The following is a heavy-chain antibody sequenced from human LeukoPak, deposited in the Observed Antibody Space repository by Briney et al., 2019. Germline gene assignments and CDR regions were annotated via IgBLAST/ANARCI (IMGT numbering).Heavy chain of an antibody. CDR1: GYTFTSYY. CDR2: INPSGGST. CDR3: ARAYYDFWSGYYKISNSGYDY. V-gene: IGHV1-46*01. Sequence: ASVKVSCKASGYTFTSYYMHWVRQAPGQGLEWMGIINPSGGSTSYAQKFQGRVTMTRDMSTSTVYMELSSLRSEDTAVYYCARAYYDFWSGYYKISNSGYDYWGQGTLVTVSS. D-gene: IGHD3-3*01. J-gene: IGHJ4*02.